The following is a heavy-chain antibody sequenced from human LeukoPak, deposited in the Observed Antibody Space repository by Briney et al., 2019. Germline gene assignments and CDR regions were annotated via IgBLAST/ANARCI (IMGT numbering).Heavy chain of an antibody. V-gene: IGHV3-15*01. Sequence: LGGALLLSCAVSRITFRNAWMSWVRPAPGKGLEWVARIRSKTEGETKEYAASVKGRFTISRDDSRSRLYLQMNSLKTEDTAVYYCATGVVTGASRWGQGTLVTVSS. CDR1: RITFRNAW. CDR3: ATGVVTGASR. D-gene: IGHD2-21*02. J-gene: IGHJ1*01. CDR2: IRSKTEGETK.